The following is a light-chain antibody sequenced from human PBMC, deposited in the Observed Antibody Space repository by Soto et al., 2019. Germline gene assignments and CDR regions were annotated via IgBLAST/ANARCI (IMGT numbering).Light chain of an antibody. CDR1: QDIRYY. V-gene: IGKV1-33*01. J-gene: IGKJ5*01. Sequence: DIQMTQSPSSLSASVGDRVTITCQASQDIRYYLNWFQQKPGKAPKVLIYDASSLEKGVPSRFSGSGSGTHFSLAISSLQPEDIATYYCQQYDSIPITFGQGTRLEIK. CDR3: QQYDSIPIT. CDR2: DAS.